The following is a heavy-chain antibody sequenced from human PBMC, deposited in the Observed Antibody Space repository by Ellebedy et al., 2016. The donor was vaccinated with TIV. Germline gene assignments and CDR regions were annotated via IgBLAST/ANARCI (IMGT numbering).Heavy chain of an antibody. D-gene: IGHD3-16*01. V-gene: IGHV3-43*02. CDR2: INGDSYST. CDR3: VLGESHEY. CDR1: GFTFENHV. Sequence: ESLKISCAGSGFTFENHVMHWVRQAPGKGLQWVALINGDSYSTYYAPSLRGRFTISRHNTIDTLYLQMNSLTSEDTGMYYCVLGESHEYWGQGTMVTVSS. J-gene: IGHJ4*02.